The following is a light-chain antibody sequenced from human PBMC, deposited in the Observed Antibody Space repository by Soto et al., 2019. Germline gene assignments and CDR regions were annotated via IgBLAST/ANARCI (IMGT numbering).Light chain of an antibody. CDR3: QQTYGTPPT. CDR1: ENIRDF. V-gene: IGKV1-39*01. CDR2: GAS. J-gene: IGKJ1*01. Sequence: DIQMTQSPSSLSTSVGDRVTITCRASENIRDFVNWYQQKPGKAPNLLIYGASTLQGGVPSRFSGSGSATDFTLTISSLQHEDFATYYCQQTYGTPPTFGQGTKVDIK.